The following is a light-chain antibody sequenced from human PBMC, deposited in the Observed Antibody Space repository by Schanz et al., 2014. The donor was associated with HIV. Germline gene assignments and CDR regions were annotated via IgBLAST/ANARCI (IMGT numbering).Light chain of an antibody. Sequence: QSVLTQPASVSGSPGQSVTISCTGTYTDIGAYNYVSWYQQHPGRAPRLLIYGVNGRPSGISDRFSGSKSGTAASLTISGLQAEDEADYYCCSYAGSSTLVFGGGTKLTVL. CDR3: CSYAGSSTLV. CDR1: YTDIGAYNY. CDR2: GVN. V-gene: IGLV2-14*03. J-gene: IGLJ2*01.